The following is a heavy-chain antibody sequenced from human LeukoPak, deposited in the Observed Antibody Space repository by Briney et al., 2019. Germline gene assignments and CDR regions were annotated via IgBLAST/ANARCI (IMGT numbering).Heavy chain of an antibody. CDR3: TTDGVGVEGATYDN. CDR1: GFTFSNYG. J-gene: IGHJ4*02. CDR2: IRDDGIHK. D-gene: IGHD1-26*01. Sequence: GGSLRLSCAASGFTFSNYGIHWVRQAPGKGLEWVAFIRDDGIHKFYADSVKGRFTISRDNSKNTLYLQMNSLKTEDTAVYYCTTDGVGVEGATYDNWGQGTLVSVSS. V-gene: IGHV3-30*02.